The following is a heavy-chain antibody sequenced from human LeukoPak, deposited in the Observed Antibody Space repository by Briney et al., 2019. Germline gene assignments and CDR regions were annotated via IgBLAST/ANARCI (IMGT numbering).Heavy chain of an antibody. V-gene: IGHV3-7*01. Sequence: PGGSLRLSCAASGFTLSSNWMSCVRQAPGKGLEWVANIKQDGSEKYYVDSVKGRFTISRDNAKNSLYLQMNSLRAEDTAVYYCARDTLYYYDSSGYDYWGQGTLVTVSS. CDR2: IKQDGSEK. D-gene: IGHD3-22*01. CDR1: GFTLSSNW. CDR3: ARDTLYYYDSSGYDY. J-gene: IGHJ4*02.